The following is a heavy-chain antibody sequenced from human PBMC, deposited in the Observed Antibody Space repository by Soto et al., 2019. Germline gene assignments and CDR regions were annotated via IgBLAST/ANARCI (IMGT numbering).Heavy chain of an antibody. CDR1: GFTFSSYG. J-gene: IGHJ4*02. V-gene: IGHV3-30*18. CDR3: AKIAGSSWPFDY. Sequence: QVQLVESGGGVVQPGRSLRLSCAASGFTFSSYGMHWVRQAPGKGLEWVAAISYDGSNKYYADSVKGRFTISRDNSKNTLYLQMNSLRAEDTAVYYCAKIAGSSWPFDYWGQGTLVTVSS. D-gene: IGHD6-13*01. CDR2: ISYDGSNK.